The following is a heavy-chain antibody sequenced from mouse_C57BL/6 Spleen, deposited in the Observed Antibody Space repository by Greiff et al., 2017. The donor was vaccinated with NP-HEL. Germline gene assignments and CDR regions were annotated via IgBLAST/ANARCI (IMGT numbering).Heavy chain of an antibody. CDR2: INYDGSST. Sequence: EVKLMESEGGLVQPGSSMKLSCTASGFTFSDYYMAWVRQVPEKGLEWVANINYDGSSTYYLDSLKSRFIISRDNAKNILYLQMSSLKSEDTATYYCARAGTDYFDYWGQGTTLTVSS. CDR3: ARAGTDYFDY. CDR1: GFTFSDYY. J-gene: IGHJ2*01. V-gene: IGHV5-16*01. D-gene: IGHD4-1*01.